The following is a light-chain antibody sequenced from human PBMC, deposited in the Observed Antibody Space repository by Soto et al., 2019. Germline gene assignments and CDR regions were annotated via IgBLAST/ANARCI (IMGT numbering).Light chain of an antibody. CDR3: CSYTSTYTLV. CDR1: SSDIGTYNS. Sequence: QSALTQPASVSGSPGQSITISCTGTSSDIGTYNSVSWYQHHPGKAPKLLIFEVIDRPSGVSDRFSGSKSGNTASLTISGLQPEDEADCYCCSYTSTYTLVFGGGTKLTVL. J-gene: IGLJ3*02. V-gene: IGLV2-14*01. CDR2: EVI.